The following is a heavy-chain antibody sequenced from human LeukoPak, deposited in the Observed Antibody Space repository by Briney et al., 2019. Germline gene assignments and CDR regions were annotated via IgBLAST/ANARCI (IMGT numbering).Heavy chain of an antibody. Sequence: AGSLTLSCAASGITFSSNSMTWDRQTQGKGLEWVTGMRGSGDSTFYADSVKGRFTISRDNSRNTLYLQMSSLRPEDTAVYYCTKWSGFGDDWGQGTLVTVSS. CDR2: MRGSGDST. CDR3: TKWSGFGDD. V-gene: IGHV3-23*01. CDR1: GITFSSNS. J-gene: IGHJ4*02. D-gene: IGHD3-10*01.